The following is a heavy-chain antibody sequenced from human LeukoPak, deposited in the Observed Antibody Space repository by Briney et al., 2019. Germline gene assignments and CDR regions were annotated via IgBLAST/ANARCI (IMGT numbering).Heavy chain of an antibody. CDR1: GGSTSSDY. V-gene: IGHV4-31*03. CDR2: IYYSGST. D-gene: IGHD3-10*01. Sequence: SETLSLTCTVSGGSTSSDYWSWIRQHPGKGLEWIGYIYYSGSTYYNPSLKSRVTISVDTSKNQFSLKLSSVTAADTAVYYCARDRGSYYGSGSYLFDPWGQGTLVTVSS. CDR3: ARDRGSYYGSGSYLFDP. J-gene: IGHJ5*02.